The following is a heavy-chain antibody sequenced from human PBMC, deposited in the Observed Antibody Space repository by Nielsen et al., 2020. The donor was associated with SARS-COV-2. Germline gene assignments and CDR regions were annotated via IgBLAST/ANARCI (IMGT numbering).Heavy chain of an antibody. CDR3: ARDGGQQRNHDAFDI. CDR2: IWYDGSNK. Sequence: GESLKISCAASGFTFSSYGMHWVRQAPGKGLEWVAVIWYDGSNKYYADSVKGRFTISRDNSKNTLYLQMNSLRAEDTAVYYCARDGGQQRNHDAFDIWGQGTMVTVSS. CDR1: GFTFSSYG. D-gene: IGHD6-13*01. V-gene: IGHV3-33*08. J-gene: IGHJ3*02.